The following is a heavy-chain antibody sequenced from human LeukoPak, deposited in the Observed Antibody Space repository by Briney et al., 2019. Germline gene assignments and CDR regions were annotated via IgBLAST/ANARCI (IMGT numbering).Heavy chain of an antibody. D-gene: IGHD2-2*01. Sequence: SETLSLTCTVSGGSISSYYWSWIRQPPGKGLEWIGYIYYSGSTNYNPSLKSRVTISVDTSKNQFSLKLSSVTAADTAVYYCAKLGCSRTSCYAADYSSHYGMDVWGQGTTVTVSS. J-gene: IGHJ6*02. CDR1: GGSISSYY. CDR2: IYYSGST. V-gene: IGHV4-59*01. CDR3: AKLGCSRTSCYAADYSSHYGMDV.